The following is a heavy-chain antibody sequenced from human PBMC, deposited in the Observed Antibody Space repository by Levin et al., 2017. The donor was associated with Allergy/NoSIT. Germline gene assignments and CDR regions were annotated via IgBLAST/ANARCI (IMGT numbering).Heavy chain of an antibody. J-gene: IGHJ4*02. D-gene: IGHD3-10*01. CDR2: IQFSGNT. CDR1: GGSINSDTYY. CDR3: ARGFRFAWRAPCYFDH. V-gene: IGHV4-39*07. Sequence: PSETLSLTCTVSGGSINSDTYYWAWIRQPPGKGLEWIGTIQFSGNTYYNPSLNGRVTVSVETSKNQFSLDLKSVTAADTAVYFCARGFRFAWRAPCYFDHWGQGTLVPVSS.